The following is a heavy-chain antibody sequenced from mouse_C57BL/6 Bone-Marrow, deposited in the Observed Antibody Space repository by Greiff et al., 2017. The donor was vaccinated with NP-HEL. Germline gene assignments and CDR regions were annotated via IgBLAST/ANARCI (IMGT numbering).Heavy chain of an antibody. J-gene: IGHJ2*01. CDR3: TRWLISTVVATGYSMDY. CDR1: GYTFTDYE. CDR2: IDPETGGT. V-gene: IGHV1-15*01. Sequence: QVQLQQSGAELVRPGASVTLSCKASGYTFTDYEMHWVKQTPVHGLEWIGAIDPETGGTAYNQKFKGKAILTADKSSSTAYMELRSLTSEDSAVYYCTRWLISTVVATGYSMDYWGQGTTLTVSS. D-gene: IGHD1-1*01.